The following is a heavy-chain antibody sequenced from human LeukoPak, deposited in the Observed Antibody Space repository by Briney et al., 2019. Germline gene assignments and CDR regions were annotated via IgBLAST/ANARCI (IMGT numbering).Heavy chain of an antibody. CDR2: IYYSGST. CDR1: GGSISSYY. Sequence: SETLSLTCTVSGGSISSYYWSWIRQPPGKGLEWIGSIYYSGSTNYNPSLKSRVTISVDTSKNQFSLKLSSVTAADTAVYYCARKGYCSGGSCPIGTLYYGMVVWGQGTTVTVSS. CDR3: ARKGYCSGGSCPIGTLYYGMVV. V-gene: IGHV4-59*01. J-gene: IGHJ6*02. D-gene: IGHD2-15*01.